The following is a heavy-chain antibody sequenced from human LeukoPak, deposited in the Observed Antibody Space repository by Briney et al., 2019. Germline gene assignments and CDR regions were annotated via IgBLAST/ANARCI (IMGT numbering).Heavy chain of an antibody. D-gene: IGHD5-18*01. Sequence: GGSLRLSCAASGFTFSDHYMDWLRQAPGEGLEWVGRSRNKANSYTTEYAASVKGRFTISRDDSRNSLDLQMNSLKTEDTAVYYCARRGHSYDYPDYWGQGTLVTVSS. CDR2: SRNKANSYTT. CDR3: ARRGHSYDYPDY. CDR1: GFTFSDHY. V-gene: IGHV3-72*01. J-gene: IGHJ4*02.